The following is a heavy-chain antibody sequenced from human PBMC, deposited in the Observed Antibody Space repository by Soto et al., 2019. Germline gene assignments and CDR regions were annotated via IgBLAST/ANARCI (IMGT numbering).Heavy chain of an antibody. V-gene: IGHV1-69*01. J-gene: IGHJ4*02. Sequence: QVQLVQSGAEVKKPGSSVKVSCKASGGTFGSHGVAWVRQAPGTGLEWMGGFIAMLGTPTYAKKVQGRATITADESLTSSYLALMSLRSEDTAVYFCARGAMAKFDYWGQVTVVTVSS. CDR2: FIAMLGTP. CDR1: GGTFGSHG. CDR3: ARGAMAKFDY.